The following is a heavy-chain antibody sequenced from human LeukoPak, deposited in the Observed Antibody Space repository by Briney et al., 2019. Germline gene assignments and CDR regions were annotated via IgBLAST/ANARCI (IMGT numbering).Heavy chain of an antibody. CDR1: GFTFSSYA. CDR2: ISYDGSNK. V-gene: IGHV3-30*14. CDR3: ARGPLWVVRGVTLLDY. J-gene: IGHJ4*02. D-gene: IGHD3-10*01. Sequence: GGSLRLSCAASGFTFSSYAMHWVRQAPGKGLEWVAVISYDGSNKYYADSVKGRFIISRDNSKNTLYLQMNSLSSEDTAVYYCARGPLWVVRGVTLLDYWGQGTLVTVSS.